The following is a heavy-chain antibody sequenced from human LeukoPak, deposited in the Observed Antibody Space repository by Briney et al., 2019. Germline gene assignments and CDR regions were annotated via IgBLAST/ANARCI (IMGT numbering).Heavy chain of an antibody. J-gene: IGHJ4*02. Sequence: PGGSLRLSCAASGFTFSSYWMSWVRQAPGKGLEWVANIKQDGSEKYYVDSVKGRFTISRDNAKNSLYLQMNSLRAEDTAVYYCARGRRWELLEHYFDYWGQGTLVTVSS. CDR2: IKQDGSEK. CDR1: GFTFSSYW. V-gene: IGHV3-7*01. CDR3: ARGRRWELLEHYFDY. D-gene: IGHD1-26*01.